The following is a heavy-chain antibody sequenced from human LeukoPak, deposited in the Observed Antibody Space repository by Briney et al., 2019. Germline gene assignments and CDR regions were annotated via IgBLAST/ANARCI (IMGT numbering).Heavy chain of an antibody. J-gene: IGHJ4*02. V-gene: IGHV4-4*07. CDR2: MYSSGTT. Sequence: KSSETLSLTCTVSGDSISSYYWSWIRQPAGKGLEWIGRMYSSGTTHYSPSLKSRITMSVDTSKNQFSLRLSSVTAADTAVYYCAREGGSYRSFGYWGQGTLVTVSS. CDR3: AREGGSYRSFGY. CDR1: GDSISSYY. D-gene: IGHD1-26*01.